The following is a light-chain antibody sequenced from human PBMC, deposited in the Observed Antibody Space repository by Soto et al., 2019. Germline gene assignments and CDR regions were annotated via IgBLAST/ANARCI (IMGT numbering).Light chain of an antibody. V-gene: IGKV3D-15*01. CDR2: GAS. CDR3: QRYDNSPRT. Sequence: EIVMTQSPATLSVSPGERATLSCRASQSVSSNLAWYQQNPGQAPRLLIYGASNRATGVPDRFSGGGSGTDFTLTISRLEPEDFAVYYCQRYDNSPRTFGQGTKVDIK. CDR1: QSVSSN. J-gene: IGKJ1*01.